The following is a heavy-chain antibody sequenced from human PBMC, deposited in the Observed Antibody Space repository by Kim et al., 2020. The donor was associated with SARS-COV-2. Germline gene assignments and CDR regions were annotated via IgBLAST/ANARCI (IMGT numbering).Heavy chain of an antibody. CDR1: GGSISSSSYY. V-gene: IGHV4-39*07. CDR2: IYYGGST. D-gene: IGHD6-6*01. J-gene: IGHJ4*01. Sequence: SETLSLTCTVSGGSISSSSYYWGWIRQPPGKGLEWIGSIYYGGSTYYNPSLESRVTISVDTSKNQFSLKLNSVTAADTAVYYCARSVALGVRPASYFDY. CDR3: ARSVALGVRPASYFDY.